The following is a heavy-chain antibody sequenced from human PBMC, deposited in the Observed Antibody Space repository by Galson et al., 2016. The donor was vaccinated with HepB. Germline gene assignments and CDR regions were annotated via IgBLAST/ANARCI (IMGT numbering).Heavy chain of an antibody. V-gene: IGHV3-11*06. CDR2: ISSSSSYT. D-gene: IGHD2-21*01. Sequence: SLRLSCAASGFTFSDYYMSWIRQAPGKGLEWVSYISSSSSYTSYADSVKGRFTISRDNAKNSLYLQINSLRAEDTAVYYCARGSFLWYFDFWGRGTLVTVSS. CDR3: ARGSFLWYFDF. CDR1: GFTFSDYY. J-gene: IGHJ2*01.